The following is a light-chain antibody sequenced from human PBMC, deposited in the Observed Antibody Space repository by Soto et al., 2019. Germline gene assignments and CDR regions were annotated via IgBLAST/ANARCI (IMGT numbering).Light chain of an antibody. CDR2: EVS. Sequence: QSALTQPASVSGSPGQSITISCTGTSSDVGSYNLVSWYQQHPGKAPKLMIYEVSKRPSGVSNRFSGSKSGNTASLTISGLQAEDEADYYCCSDAGSNWVFCGGTKLTVL. CDR1: SSDVGSYNL. V-gene: IGLV2-23*02. CDR3: CSDAGSNWV. J-gene: IGLJ3*02.